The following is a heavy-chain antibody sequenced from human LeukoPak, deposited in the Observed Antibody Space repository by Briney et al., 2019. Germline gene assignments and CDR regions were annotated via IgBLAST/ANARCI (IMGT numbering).Heavy chain of an antibody. Sequence: PGGSLRLSCAASGFTFNIYWMSWVRQAPGKGLEWVANIKQDGSEKYYVDSVEGRFTISRDNAKNSLYLQMNSLRAEDTAVYYCVRDEYSVWGSAEYWGQGTLVTVSS. V-gene: IGHV3-7*01. D-gene: IGHD3-16*01. J-gene: IGHJ4*02. CDR3: VRDEYSVWGSAEY. CDR2: IKQDGSEK. CDR1: GFTFNIYW.